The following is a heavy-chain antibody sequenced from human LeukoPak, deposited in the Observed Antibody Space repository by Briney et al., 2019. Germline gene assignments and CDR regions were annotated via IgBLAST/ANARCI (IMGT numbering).Heavy chain of an antibody. J-gene: IGHJ4*02. CDR1: GGSISTTDW. CDR2: IYHGGST. V-gene: IGHV4-4*02. Sequence: PSGTLSLTCAVSGGSISTTDWWTWVRQPPGKGLEWIGEIYHGGSTHYNPSLKSRVTISVDKSKNQSSLKLSSVTAADTAVYYCARVHCDDTSCFYFDYWGQGTLVTVSS. CDR3: ARVHCDDTSCFYFDY. D-gene: IGHD2-2*01.